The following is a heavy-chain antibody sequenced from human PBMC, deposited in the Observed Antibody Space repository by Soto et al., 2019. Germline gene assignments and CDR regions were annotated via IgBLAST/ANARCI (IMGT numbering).Heavy chain of an antibody. CDR2: IYYSGST. V-gene: IGHV4-30-4*01. Sequence: PSETLSLTCTVSGGSISSGDYYWRWIRQPPGKGLEWIGYIYYSGSTYYNPSLKSRVTISVDTSKNQFSLKLSSVTAADTAVYYCARAKSLFPDFWSGYFPTNWGQGTLVTVSS. J-gene: IGHJ4*02. CDR3: ARAKSLFPDFWSGYFPTN. CDR1: GGSISSGDYY. D-gene: IGHD3-3*01.